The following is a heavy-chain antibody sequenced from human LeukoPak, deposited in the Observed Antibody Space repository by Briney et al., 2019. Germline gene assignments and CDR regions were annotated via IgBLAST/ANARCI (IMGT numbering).Heavy chain of an antibody. CDR2: LHSSIDA. D-gene: IGHD2-2*01. V-gene: IGHV3-53*01. CDR1: GFAVSADF. J-gene: IGHJ4*02. Sequence: GGSLRLSCAASGFAVSADFMTWVRQAPGQGLDWVSILHSSIDAFYADSVRGRFTISRDNSKNTLYLQMNSLRVEDTAVYYCASRSRWGQGTLVTVSS. CDR3: ASRSR.